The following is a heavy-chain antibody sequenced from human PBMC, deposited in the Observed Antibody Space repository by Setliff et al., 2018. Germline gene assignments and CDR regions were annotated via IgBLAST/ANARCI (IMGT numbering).Heavy chain of an antibody. V-gene: IGHV1-18*01. CDR2: ISAYNGNT. D-gene: IGHD6-13*01. CDR3: ARRRSSSWYRPYYGMDV. CDR1: GYTFTSYG. Sequence: GASVKVSCKASGYTFTSYGISWVRQAPGQGLEWMGWISAYNGNTNYAQKLQGRVTMTRNTSISTAYMELSSLRSEDTAVYYCARRRSSSWYRPYYGMDVWGQGTTVTVSS. J-gene: IGHJ6*02.